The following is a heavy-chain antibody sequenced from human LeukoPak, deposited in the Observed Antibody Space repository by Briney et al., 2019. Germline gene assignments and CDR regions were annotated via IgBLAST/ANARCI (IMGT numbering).Heavy chain of an antibody. CDR1: GGSINTYY. CDR2: IYYSGST. Sequence: PSETLSLTCTLSGGSINTYYWSWIRQPPGKGLEWIGYIYYSGSTNYNPSLKSRVTISVDTSKNQFSLKLSSVTAADTAVYYCARGPTVTKALGYYYYYMDVWGKGTTVTVSS. CDR3: ARGPTVTKALGYYYYYMDV. V-gene: IGHV4-59*01. D-gene: IGHD4-11*01. J-gene: IGHJ6*03.